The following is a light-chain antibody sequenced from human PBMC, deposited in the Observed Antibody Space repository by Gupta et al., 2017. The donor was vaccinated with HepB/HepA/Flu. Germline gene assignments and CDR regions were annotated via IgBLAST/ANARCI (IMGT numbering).Light chain of an antibody. Sequence: EIVFTQSPVTLSLSPGERATLSCRASQSVSSNYLAWYQQKPGQAPRLLIYDASSRDTGVPDRFSGSGSRIDFTLTSSRREPEDFAVYYCQQDGGSPPIIFGQGTRLEIK. J-gene: IGKJ5*01. V-gene: IGKV3-20*01. CDR2: DAS. CDR3: QQDGGSPPII. CDR1: QSVSSNY.